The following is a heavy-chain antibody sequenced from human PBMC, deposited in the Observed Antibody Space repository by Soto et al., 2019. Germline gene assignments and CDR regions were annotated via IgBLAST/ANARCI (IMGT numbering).Heavy chain of an antibody. V-gene: IGHV3-48*01. Sequence: PGGSLRLSCAASGFTFSSYSMNWVRQAPGKGLEWVSYISSSSSTIYYADSVKGRFTISRDNAKNSLYLQMNSLRAEDTAVYYCARVEYSGYDVRPYFDYWGQGTLVTVSS. CDR3: ARVEYSGYDVRPYFDY. CDR1: GFTFSSYS. D-gene: IGHD5-12*01. J-gene: IGHJ4*02. CDR2: ISSSSSTI.